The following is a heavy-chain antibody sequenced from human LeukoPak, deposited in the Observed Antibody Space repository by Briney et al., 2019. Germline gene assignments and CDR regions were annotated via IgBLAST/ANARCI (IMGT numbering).Heavy chain of an antibody. J-gene: IGHJ6*03. V-gene: IGHV4-39*07. D-gene: IGHD6-13*01. CDR1: GGSISSSSYY. Sequence: SETLSLTCTVSGGSISSSSYYWGWIRQPPGKGLEWIGSIYYSGSTYYNPSLKSRVTISVDTSKNQFSLKLSSVTAADTAVYYCARDSSSGSYYNYMDVWGKGTTVTASS. CDR3: ARDSSSGSYYNYMDV. CDR2: IYYSGST.